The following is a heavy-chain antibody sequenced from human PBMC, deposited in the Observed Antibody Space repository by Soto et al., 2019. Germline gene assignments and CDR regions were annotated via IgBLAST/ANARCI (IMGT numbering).Heavy chain of an antibody. CDR1: GFTFSSYA. D-gene: IGHD3-10*01. CDR2: ISGSGGST. Sequence: GGSLRLSCAASGFTFSSYAMSWVRQAPGKGLEWVSAISGSGGSTYYADSVKGRFTISRDNSKNTLYLQMNSLRAEDTAVYYCAKDGLWSGTAPHDYWGQGTLVTVSS. CDR3: AKDGLWSGTAPHDY. J-gene: IGHJ4*02. V-gene: IGHV3-23*01.